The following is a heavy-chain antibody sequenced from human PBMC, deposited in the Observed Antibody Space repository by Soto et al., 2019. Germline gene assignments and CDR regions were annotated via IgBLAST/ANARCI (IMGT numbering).Heavy chain of an antibody. J-gene: IGHJ6*02. V-gene: IGHV4-30-4*01. CDR2: VHYSGSV. Sequence: PSETLSLTCTFSGGSISFDHYHWTWIRQPPGKGLEWIGYVHYSGSVLYNPSLQSRVSISVDTSKNQFSLKLSSVTAADTAVYFCAREDDGGDRDYYGLDVWGQGSTVT. CDR1: GGSISFDHYH. D-gene: IGHD2-21*02. CDR3: AREDDGGDRDYYGLDV.